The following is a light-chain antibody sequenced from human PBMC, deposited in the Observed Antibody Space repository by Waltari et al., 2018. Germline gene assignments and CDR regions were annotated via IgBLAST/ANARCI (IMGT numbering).Light chain of an antibody. CDR1: TSDGENYDL. CDR3: CSYAGRGTYV. CDR2: EVI. J-gene: IGLJ1*01. Sequence: QSALTQPASVSGTPRQSITISCTGTTSDGENYDLDSWYQQHPGKAPKLLICEVIKRPSGVASRFSGSKSGNTASLTISGLQGEDEADYYCCSYAGRGTYVFGSGTKVTVL. V-gene: IGLV2-23*02.